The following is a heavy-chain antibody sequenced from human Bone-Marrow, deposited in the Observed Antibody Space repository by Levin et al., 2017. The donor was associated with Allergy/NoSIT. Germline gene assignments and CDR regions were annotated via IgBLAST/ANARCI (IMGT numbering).Heavy chain of an antibody. CDR3: ARIGDRGNDYGGWFDP. J-gene: IGHJ5*02. CDR2: INDGGST. D-gene: IGHD5-12*01. V-gene: IGHV4-34*01. CDR1: SGSFSGYY. Sequence: PSETLSLTCAVYSGSFSGYYWTWIRQPPGKGLEWIGEINDGGSTNYNPSLKSRVTMSVDTSKNQFSLKMTSVTAADTAVYYCARIGDRGNDYGGWFDPWGQGTLVTVSS.